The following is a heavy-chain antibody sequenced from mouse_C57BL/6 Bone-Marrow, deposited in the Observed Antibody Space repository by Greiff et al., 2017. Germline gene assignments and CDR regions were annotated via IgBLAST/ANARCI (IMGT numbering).Heavy chain of an antibody. D-gene: IGHD2-2*01. CDR3: ASGYGYPLYYYAFDY. Sequence: VKLQESGPELVRPGVSVKISCKGSGYTFTDYAMHWVKQSHAKSLEWIGVISTYYGDASYNQKLKDKATMTVDKSSSTAYMELARLTSEDSAVSYCASGYGYPLYYYAFDYWGQGTSVTVSS. J-gene: IGHJ4*01. CDR1: GYTFTDYA. CDR2: ISTYYGDA. V-gene: IGHV1-67*01.